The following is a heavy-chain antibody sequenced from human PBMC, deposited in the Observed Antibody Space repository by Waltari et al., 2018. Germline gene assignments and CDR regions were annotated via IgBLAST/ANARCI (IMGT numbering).Heavy chain of an antibody. D-gene: IGHD3-10*01. CDR1: GGTFSSYA. CDR3: ASSGGDVTMVQGANDY. V-gene: IGHV1-69*05. CDR2: ISPILGTA. J-gene: IGHJ4*02. Sequence: QVQLVQSGAEVKKPGSSVKVSCKASGGTFSSYAISWVRQAPGQGLEWMGGISPILGTANYAQKCQGRVTITTDESTSTAYMELSSLRSEDTAVYYCASSGGDVTMVQGANDYWGQGTLVTVSS.